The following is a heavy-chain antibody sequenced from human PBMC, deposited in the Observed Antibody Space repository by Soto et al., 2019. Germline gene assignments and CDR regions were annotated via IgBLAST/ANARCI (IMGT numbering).Heavy chain of an antibody. D-gene: IGHD4-4*01. J-gene: IGHJ4*02. V-gene: IGHV3-73*01. CDR2: IRSKANNYAT. CDR3: TRQYVDDYNSFDS. Sequence: EVQLVESGGGLVQPGGSLKLSCAASGFTFSASGMHWVCQASGKGLEWVGRIRSKANNYATAYAASVKGRFTVSRDDSKNTAYLQMDSLETEDTAVYYCTRQYVDDYNSFDSWGQGTLVTVSS. CDR1: GFTFSASG.